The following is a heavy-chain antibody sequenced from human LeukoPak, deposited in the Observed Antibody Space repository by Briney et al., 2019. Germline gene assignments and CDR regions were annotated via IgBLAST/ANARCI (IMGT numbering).Heavy chain of an antibody. D-gene: IGHD5-24*01. CDR3: ARWRWPQYGAAFDI. CDR1: GGSISSGGYS. V-gene: IGHV4-30-2*01. J-gene: IGHJ3*02. Sequence: SQTLSLTCAVSGGSISSGGYSWSWIRQPPGKGLEWIGYIYHSGSTYYNPSLKSRVTISVDRSKNQFSLKLSSVTAADTAVYYCARWRWPQYGAAFDIWGQGTMVTVSS. CDR2: IYHSGST.